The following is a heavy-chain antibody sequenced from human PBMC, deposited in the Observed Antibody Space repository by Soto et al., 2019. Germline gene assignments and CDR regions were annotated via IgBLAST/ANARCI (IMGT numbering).Heavy chain of an antibody. D-gene: IGHD3-3*01. CDR1: GFTINRND. Sequence: QVHLVESGGGVVQPGGSLRLSCAASGFTINRNDMYWVRQAPGKGLEWVAVISFDGNNQHYADSVKGRFTISRDNSKNTLSLEMNSLRRDDTAVYYCASCERFPRVGVDYYALDVWGQGTTVIVSS. CDR2: ISFDGNNQ. CDR3: ASCERFPRVGVDYYALDV. J-gene: IGHJ6*02. V-gene: IGHV3-30*03.